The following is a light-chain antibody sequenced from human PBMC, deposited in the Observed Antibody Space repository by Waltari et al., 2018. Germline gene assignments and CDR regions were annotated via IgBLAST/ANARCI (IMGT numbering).Light chain of an antibody. CDR3: SSYAGSNNFGV. CDR2: EVS. J-gene: IGLJ3*02. Sequence: QSALTQPPSASGSPGQLVAISCTVTSSDVGGYNYVSWYQQHPGKAPKLVIYEVSKRPSGFPDRFSGSKSGNTASLTVSGLQAEDEADYYCSSYAGSNNFGVFGGGTKLTVL. V-gene: IGLV2-8*01. CDR1: SSDVGGYNY.